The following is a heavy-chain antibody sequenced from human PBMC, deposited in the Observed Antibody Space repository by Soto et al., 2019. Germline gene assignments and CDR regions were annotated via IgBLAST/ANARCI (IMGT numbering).Heavy chain of an antibody. Sequence: GGSLRLSCVASGFTFRNYWMTWVRQAPGKGLEWVANIKQDGREKYYVESVKGRFTISRDNPKNSLYLQMNSLRAGDTAVYYCASPALDIWGQGTMVTVSS. CDR3: ASPALDI. J-gene: IGHJ3*02. CDR1: GFTFRNYW. CDR2: IKQDGREK. V-gene: IGHV3-7*02.